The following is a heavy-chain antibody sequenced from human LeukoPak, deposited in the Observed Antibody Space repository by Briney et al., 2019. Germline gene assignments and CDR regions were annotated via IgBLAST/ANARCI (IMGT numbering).Heavy chain of an antibody. V-gene: IGHV1-69*13. CDR2: IIPIFGTA. CDR3: ATRMGIAAAYFDY. D-gene: IGHD6-13*01. J-gene: IGHJ4*02. CDR1: GGTFSSYA. Sequence: SVKVSCKASGGTFSSYAISWVRQAPGQGLEWMGGIIPIFGTANYAQKFQGRVTITADESTSTAYMELSSLRSEDTAVYYCATRMGIAAAYFDYWGQGTLATVSS.